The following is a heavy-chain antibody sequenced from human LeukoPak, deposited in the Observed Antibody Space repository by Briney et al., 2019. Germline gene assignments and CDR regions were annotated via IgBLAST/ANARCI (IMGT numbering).Heavy chain of an antibody. CDR1: GFTFSSYA. V-gene: IGHV3-23*01. D-gene: IGHD3-10*01. CDR3: AKKLGSGSLNGVDV. J-gene: IGHJ6*04. Sequence: GGSLRLSCAASGFTFSSYAMSWVRQAPGKGLERVSGVSGSGGSTNYADSVRGRFTISRDNSKNTLYLQMSSLRAEDTAVYYCAKKLGSGSLNGVDVWGKGTTVTVSS. CDR2: VSGSGGST.